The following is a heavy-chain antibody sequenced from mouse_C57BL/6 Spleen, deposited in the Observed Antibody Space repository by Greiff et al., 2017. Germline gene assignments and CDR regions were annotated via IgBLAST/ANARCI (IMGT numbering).Heavy chain of an antibody. CDR3: ARSSLITTAKGDDFDY. CDR1: GFNIKNTY. CDR2: LDPANGNT. D-gene: IGHD1-1*01. J-gene: IGHJ2*01. Sequence: EVQLQQSVAELVRPGASVKLSCTASGFNIKNTYMHWVKQRPDQGLEWIGRLDPANGNTKYAPKFQGKATITADTSSNTAYMQLSSLTSEDTVIYYCARSSLITTAKGDDFDYWGQGTTLTVSS. V-gene: IGHV14-3*01.